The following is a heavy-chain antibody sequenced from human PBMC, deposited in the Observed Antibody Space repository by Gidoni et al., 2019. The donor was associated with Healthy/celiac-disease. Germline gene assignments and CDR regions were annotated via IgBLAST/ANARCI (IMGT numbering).Heavy chain of an antibody. CDR2: INPSGGST. CDR3: ARDLLSCSGGSCYYGSGY. CDR1: GYTFTSYY. D-gene: IGHD2-15*01. Sequence: QVQLVQSGAEVKKPGASVKVSCKASGYTFTSYYMHWVRQAPGQGLEWMGIINPSGGSTSYAQKFQGRVTMTRDTSTSTVYMELSSLRSEDTAVYYCARDLLSCSGGSCYYGSGYWGQGTLVTVSS. V-gene: IGHV1-46*01. J-gene: IGHJ4*02.